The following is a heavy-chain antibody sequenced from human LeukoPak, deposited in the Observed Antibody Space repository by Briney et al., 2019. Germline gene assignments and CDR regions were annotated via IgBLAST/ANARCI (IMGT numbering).Heavy chain of an antibody. J-gene: IGHJ4*02. V-gene: IGHV3-23*01. Sequence: GGSLRLSCAASGFTFSSYAMSWVRQAPGKGLEWVSAISGSGGSTYYADSVKGRFTISRDNSKNTLYLQMNSLRAEDTAVYYCVTRGYCSSTSCFPFDYWGQGTLVTVSS. CDR3: VTRGYCSSTSCFPFDY. CDR2: ISGSGGST. D-gene: IGHD2-2*01. CDR1: GFTFSSYA.